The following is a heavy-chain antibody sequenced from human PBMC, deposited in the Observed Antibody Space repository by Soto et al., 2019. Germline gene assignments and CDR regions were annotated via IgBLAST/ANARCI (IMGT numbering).Heavy chain of an antibody. CDR3: ARDRTIPSYYYYGMDV. CDR2: IYYSGST. J-gene: IGHJ6*02. CDR1: GGSISSSSYY. Sequence: PSETLSLTCTVSGGSISSSSYYWGWIRQPPGKGLEWIGSIYYSGSTYYNPSLKSRVTISADTSKNQFSLKLSSVTAADTAVYYCARDRTIPSYYYYGMDVWGQGTTVTVSS. V-gene: IGHV4-39*02. D-gene: IGHD3-3*01.